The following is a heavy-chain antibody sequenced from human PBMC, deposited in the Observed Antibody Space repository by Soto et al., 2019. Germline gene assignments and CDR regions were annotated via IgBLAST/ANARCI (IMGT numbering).Heavy chain of an antibody. D-gene: IGHD1-26*01. CDR2: FDPEDGET. V-gene: IGHV1-24*01. CDR3: ATPFEGGSYGGFDI. J-gene: IGHJ3*02. CDR1: RYTLTELS. Sequence: ASVKVSCKVSRYTLTELSMHWVRQAPGKGLEWMGGFDPEDGETIYAQKFQGRVTMTEDTSTDTAYMELSSLRSEDTAVYYCATPFEGGSYGGFDIWGQGTMVTVSS.